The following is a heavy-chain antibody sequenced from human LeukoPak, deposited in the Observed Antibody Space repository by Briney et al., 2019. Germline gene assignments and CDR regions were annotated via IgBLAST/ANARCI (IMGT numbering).Heavy chain of an antibody. CDR3: AKELLLRCFDY. CDR2: LSGSGTGT. J-gene: IGHJ4*02. CDR1: GFPFSNYA. D-gene: IGHD3-3*01. Sequence: GGSLRLSCAASGFPFSNYAMSWVRQAPGKGLEWVSGLSGSGTGTYYADSVKGRFTISRDNSKNTLYLQMNSLRAEDTAIYYCAKELLLRCFDYWGQGTLVTVST. V-gene: IGHV3-23*01.